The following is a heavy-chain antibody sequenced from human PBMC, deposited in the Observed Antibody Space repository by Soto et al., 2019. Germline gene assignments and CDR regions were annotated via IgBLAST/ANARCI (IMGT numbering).Heavy chain of an antibody. CDR2: ISAYNGNT. D-gene: IGHD6-25*01. CDR1: GYTFTSYG. V-gene: IGHV1-18*01. J-gene: IGHJ4*02. CDR3: ARRKGYSSGTASFDY. Sequence: QVQLVQSGAEVKKPGASVKVSCKASGYTFTSYGISWVRQAPGQGLEWMGWISAYNGNTNYAQKLQGRVTMTTDTCTSTAYMELRSLISDDTAVYYCARRKGYSSGTASFDYWGQGTLVTVSS.